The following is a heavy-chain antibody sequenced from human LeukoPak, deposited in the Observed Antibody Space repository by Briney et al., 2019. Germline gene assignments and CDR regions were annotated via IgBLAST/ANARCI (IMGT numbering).Heavy chain of an antibody. V-gene: IGHV3-74*01. J-gene: IGHJ6*02. Sequence: GGSLRLSCAASGFTFSSYWMHWVRQAPGKGLVWVSRINSDGSSTSYADSVKGRFTISRDNAENTLYLQMNSLRAEDTAVYYCARVGGSGITMIVPYYYYGMDVWGQGTTVTVSS. D-gene: IGHD3-22*01. CDR1: GFTFSSYW. CDR3: ARVGGSGITMIVPYYYYGMDV. CDR2: INSDGSST.